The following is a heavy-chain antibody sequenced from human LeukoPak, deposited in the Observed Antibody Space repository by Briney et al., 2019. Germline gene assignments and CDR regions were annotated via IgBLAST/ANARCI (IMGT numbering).Heavy chain of an antibody. CDR2: IYYSGST. J-gene: IGHJ5*02. V-gene: IGHV4-39*01. CDR3: ARSTNWFDP. CDR1: GGSISSSSYY. Sequence: SETLSLTCTVSGGSISSSSYYWGWIRQPPGKGLEWIGSIYYSGSTYYNPFLKSRVTISVDTSKNQFSLKLSSVTAADTAVYYCARSTNWFDPWGQGTLVTVSS.